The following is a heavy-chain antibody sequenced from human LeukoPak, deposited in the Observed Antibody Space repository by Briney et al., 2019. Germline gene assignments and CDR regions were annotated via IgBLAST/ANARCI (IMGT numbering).Heavy chain of an antibody. V-gene: IGHV3-7*02. J-gene: IGHJ4*02. D-gene: IGHD6-19*01. Sequence: GGSMRLSWAASGFTFSSYWMSWVRQAPGTGLEWVANIKQDGSKKYYVDSVKGRFTISRDNAKNSLYLQMNSLRAEDTAVYYCARVSSGPQDYWGQGTLVTVSS. CDR2: IKQDGSKK. CDR1: GFTFSSYW. CDR3: ARVSSGPQDY.